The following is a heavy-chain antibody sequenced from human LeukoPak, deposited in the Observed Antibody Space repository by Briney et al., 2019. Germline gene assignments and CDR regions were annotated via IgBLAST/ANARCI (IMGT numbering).Heavy chain of an antibody. CDR1: GGSISNYY. J-gene: IGHJ3*02. CDR3: ARHGDRRWYDASDI. D-gene: IGHD6-13*01. V-gene: IGHV4-59*08. Sequence: PSETLSLTCTVSGGSISNYYWSWIRQPPGKGLEWIGYIHYSGSSNSNPSLKSRVTISLDTSNNHFSLTLRSVTAPDTAVYYSARHGDRRWYDASDIWGQGTMVTVSS. CDR2: IHYSGSS.